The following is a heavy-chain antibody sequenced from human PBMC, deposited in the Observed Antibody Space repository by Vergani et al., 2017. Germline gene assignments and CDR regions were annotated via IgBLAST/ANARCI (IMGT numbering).Heavy chain of an antibody. J-gene: IGHJ3*01. CDR2: ISGSGGNT. V-gene: IGHV3-23*01. Sequence: EVQLLESGGGLVQPGGSLRLSCAASGFTFSSYAMSWVRQVPGKGLEWVSGISGSGGNTYYANSVKGRFTISRDKSKNTLYLQMNSLRAEDTAVYYCVRDVRVSRTWGQGTLVAVSS. CDR1: GFTFSSYA. CDR3: VRDVRVSRT.